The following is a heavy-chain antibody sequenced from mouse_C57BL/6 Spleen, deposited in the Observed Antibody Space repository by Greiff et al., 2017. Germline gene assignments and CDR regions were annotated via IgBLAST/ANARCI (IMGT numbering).Heavy chain of an antibody. CDR2: IDPSDSYT. J-gene: IGHJ4*01. Sequence: QVQLQQPGAELVMPGASVKLSCKASGYTFTSYWMHWVKQRPGQGLEWIGEIDPSDSYTNYNQKFKGKSTLTVDKASSTAYMQLSSLTSEDSAVYYCAREDAGGYAMDYWGQGTSVTVSS. V-gene: IGHV1-69*01. CDR1: GYTFTSYW. CDR3: AREDAGGYAMDY.